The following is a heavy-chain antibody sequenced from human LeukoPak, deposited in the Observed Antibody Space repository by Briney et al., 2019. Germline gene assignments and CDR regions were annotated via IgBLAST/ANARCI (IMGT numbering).Heavy chain of an antibody. CDR2: INPSGGST. CDR1: GYTFTSYY. Sequence: ASVKVSCKASGYTFTSYYMHWVRQAPGQGLEWMGIINPSGGSTSYAQKFQGRVTMTTDTSTSTAYMELRSLRSDDTAVYYCASWSIAAAGLGYWGQGTLVTVSS. CDR3: ASWSIAAAGLGY. D-gene: IGHD6-13*01. J-gene: IGHJ4*02. V-gene: IGHV1-46*01.